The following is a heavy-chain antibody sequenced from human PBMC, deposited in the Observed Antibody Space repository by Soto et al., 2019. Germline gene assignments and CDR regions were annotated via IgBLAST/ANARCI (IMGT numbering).Heavy chain of an antibody. Sequence: PGESLKISCKGSGYSFTSYWIGWVRQMPGKGLEWMGIIYPGDSDTRYSPSFQGQVTISADKSISTAYLQWSSLKASDTAMYYCATGSGYDDYYYGMDVWGQGTTVTVSS. CDR3: ATGSGYDDYYYGMDV. D-gene: IGHD5-12*01. CDR1: GYSFTSYW. J-gene: IGHJ6*02. V-gene: IGHV5-51*01. CDR2: IYPGDSDT.